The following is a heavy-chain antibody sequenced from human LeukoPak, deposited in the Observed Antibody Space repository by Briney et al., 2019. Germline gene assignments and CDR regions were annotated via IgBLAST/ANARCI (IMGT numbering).Heavy chain of an antibody. CDR3: ARGGIKGPHDAFDI. J-gene: IGHJ3*02. V-gene: IGHV3-64*01. CDR1: GFTFSTYA. Sequence: GGSLRLSFECSGFTFSTYAMHWVRQAPGKGLQYVSAISGNGDRTWYANSVNGRFSISRDNSKNTLYLQMGSLRAEDMAVYYCARGGIKGPHDAFDIWGRGTMVTVSS. CDR2: ISGNGDRT. D-gene: IGHD3-10*01.